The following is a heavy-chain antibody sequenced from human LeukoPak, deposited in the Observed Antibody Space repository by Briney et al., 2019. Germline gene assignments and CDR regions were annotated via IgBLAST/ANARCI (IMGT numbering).Heavy chain of an antibody. CDR2: ISGSGGST. Sequence: GGSLRLSCAASGFTFSSYAMSWVRQAPGKGLEWVPAISGSGGSTYYADSVKGRFTISRDNSKNTLYLQMNSLRAEDTAVYYCAKTIAARRGGYYYYYYMDVWGKGTTVTVSS. CDR1: GFTFSSYA. D-gene: IGHD6-6*01. V-gene: IGHV3-23*01. J-gene: IGHJ6*03. CDR3: AKTIAARRGGYYYYYYMDV.